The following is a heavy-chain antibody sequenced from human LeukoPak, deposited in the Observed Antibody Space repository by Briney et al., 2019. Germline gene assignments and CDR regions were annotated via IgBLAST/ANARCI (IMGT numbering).Heavy chain of an antibody. CDR2: VYSTGTT. CDR1: GGFISSGSWY. D-gene: IGHD2-15*01. Sequence: PSETLSLTCTVSGGFISSGSWYWGWIRQPPGQGLEWIGSVYSTGTTYYSPSLKSRVMISVDTSQNQFSLKVISVTAADTAIYYCARVSDYVGYYSGKYCDAFDSWGPGTMVTVSS. J-gene: IGHJ3*02. V-gene: IGHV4-39*07. CDR3: ARVSDYVGYYSGKYCDAFDS.